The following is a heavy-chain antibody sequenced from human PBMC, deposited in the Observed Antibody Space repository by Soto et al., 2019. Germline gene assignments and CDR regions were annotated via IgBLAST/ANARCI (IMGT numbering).Heavy chain of an antibody. CDR1: GGSVSSGSYY. J-gene: IGHJ4*02. CDR2: IYYSGST. V-gene: IGHV4-61*01. Sequence: SETLSLTCTVSGGSVSSGSYYWSWIRQPPGKGLEWIGYIYYSGSTNYNPSLKSRVTISVDTSKNQFSLKLSSVTAADTAVYYCARDFIRDRYNWADYWGQGTLVTVSS. D-gene: IGHD1-1*01. CDR3: ARDFIRDRYNWADY.